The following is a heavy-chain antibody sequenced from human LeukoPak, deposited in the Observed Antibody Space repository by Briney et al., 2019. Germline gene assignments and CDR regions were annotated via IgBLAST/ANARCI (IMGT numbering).Heavy chain of an antibody. CDR3: AKDKGLQYHYGVFDY. CDR2: ISSSSSYI. V-gene: IGHV3-21*04. CDR1: GFTFSSYS. Sequence: GGSLRLSCAASGFTFSSYSMNWVRQAPGKGLEWVSSISSSSSYIYYADSVKGRFTISRDNAKNSLYLQMNSLRAEDTALYYCAKDKGLQYHYGVFDYWGQGTLVTVSS. D-gene: IGHD4-11*01. J-gene: IGHJ4*02.